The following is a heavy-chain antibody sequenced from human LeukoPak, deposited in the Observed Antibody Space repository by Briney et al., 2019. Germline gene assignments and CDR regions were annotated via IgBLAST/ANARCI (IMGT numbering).Heavy chain of an antibody. CDR2: ISYDGSNK. J-gene: IGHJ4*02. Sequence: GGSLRLSCAASRFTFSSYAMHWVRQAPGKGLEWVAVISYDGSNKYYADSVKGRFTISRDNSKNTLYLQMNSLRAEDTAVYYCASAYYYGSFDYWGQGTLVTVSS. D-gene: IGHD3-10*01. CDR3: ASAYYYGSFDY. CDR1: RFTFSSYA. V-gene: IGHV3-30-3*01.